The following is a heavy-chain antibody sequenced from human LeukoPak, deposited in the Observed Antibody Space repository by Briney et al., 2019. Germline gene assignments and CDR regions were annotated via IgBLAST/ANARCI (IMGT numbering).Heavy chain of an antibody. D-gene: IGHD3-10*01. Sequence: ASVKVSCKASGYTFTGYYMHWVRQAPGQGLEWMGWINPNSGGTNYAQKFQGWVTMTRDTSISTAYMELSRLRSDDTAVYYCARELAYYYGSGSYSLFDYWGQGTLVTVSS. CDR2: INPNSGGT. J-gene: IGHJ4*02. CDR1: GYTFTGYY. V-gene: IGHV1-2*04. CDR3: ARELAYYYGSGSYSLFDY.